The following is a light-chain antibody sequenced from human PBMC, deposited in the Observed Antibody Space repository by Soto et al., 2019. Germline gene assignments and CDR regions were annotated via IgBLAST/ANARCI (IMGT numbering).Light chain of an antibody. J-gene: IGLJ3*02. V-gene: IGLV1-47*01. CDR2: RNK. Sequence: QSVLTQAPSASGTPGQRATISCSGSSSNIGSNYVYWYQQLPGTAPKLLIYRNKQRPSGVPDRFSGSKSGTSASLAISGLRSEDEANYYCAAWDDSLSGVVFGGGTKLTVL. CDR1: SSNIGSNY. CDR3: AAWDDSLSGVV.